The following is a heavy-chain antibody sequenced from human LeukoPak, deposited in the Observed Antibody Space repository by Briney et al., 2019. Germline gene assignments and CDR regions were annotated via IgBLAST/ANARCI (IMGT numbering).Heavy chain of an antibody. Sequence: GGSLRLSCAASGFTFSSYTMNWARQAPGKGLEWVSSISSSSGYIYYADSVKGRFTISRDNAKNSLYLQLNSLRAEDTAVYYCVNDCSSSSCYDYWAREPWSPSPQ. CDR3: VNDCSSSSCYDY. CDR1: GFTFSSYT. J-gene: IGHJ4*02. V-gene: IGHV3-21*01. D-gene: IGHD2-2*01. CDR2: ISSSSGYI.